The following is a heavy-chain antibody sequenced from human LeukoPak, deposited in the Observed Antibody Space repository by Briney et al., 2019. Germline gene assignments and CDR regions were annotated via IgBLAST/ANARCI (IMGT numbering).Heavy chain of an antibody. CDR1: GFTFSSYS. D-gene: IGHD3-22*01. V-gene: IGHV3-48*01. CDR3: ARDEGGHYYDSSGYPDY. J-gene: IGHJ4*02. CDR2: ISSSSSTI. Sequence: GGSLRLSCAASGFTFSSYSMTWVRQAPGKGLEWVSYISSSSSTIYYADCVKGRFTISRDNAKNSLYLQMNSLRAEDTAVYYCARDEGGHYYDSSGYPDYWGQGTLVTVSS.